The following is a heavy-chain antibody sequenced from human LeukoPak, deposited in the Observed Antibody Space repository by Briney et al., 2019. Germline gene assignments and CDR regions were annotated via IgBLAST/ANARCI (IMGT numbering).Heavy chain of an antibody. CDR2: ISGSGGST. CDR3: AKDYHYDFWSGYYLFDY. CDR1: GFTFSSYA. J-gene: IGHJ4*02. D-gene: IGHD3-3*01. V-gene: IGHV3-23*01. Sequence: GGSLRLSCAASGFTFSSYAMSWVRQAPGKGLEWVSAISGSGGSTYYADSVKGRFTISRDNSKNTLYLQMNSLRAEDTAVYYCAKDYHYDFWSGYYLFDYWGQGTLVTVSS.